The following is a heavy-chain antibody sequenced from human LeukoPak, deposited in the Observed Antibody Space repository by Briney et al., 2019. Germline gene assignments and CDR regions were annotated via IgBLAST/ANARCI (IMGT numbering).Heavy chain of an antibody. Sequence: GGSLTLSCEGSGFTFSDHWMSWVRQAPGKGLEWVANISPDGSATFYVDSAKGRFTISRDDGKNSLYLQMFSLRAEDTAVYYCVRSIDYWGQGTLVTVSS. CDR1: GFTFSDHW. J-gene: IGHJ4*02. CDR3: VRSIDY. CDR2: ISPDGSAT. V-gene: IGHV3-7*01.